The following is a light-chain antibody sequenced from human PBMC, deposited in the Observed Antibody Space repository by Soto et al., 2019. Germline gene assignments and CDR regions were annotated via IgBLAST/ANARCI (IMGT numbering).Light chain of an antibody. J-gene: IGKJ4*01. CDR3: QQLNSYPLT. CDR2: AAS. CDR1: QGISSV. V-gene: IGKV1-9*01. Sequence: DIQLTQSPSFLSASVGARVTITCRASQGISSVLAWYHQKPGKAPKLLIYAASTLQSGVPSRFSGSGSGTEFTLSSSSLQPEDFATYYCQQLNSYPLTFGGGTKVDIQ.